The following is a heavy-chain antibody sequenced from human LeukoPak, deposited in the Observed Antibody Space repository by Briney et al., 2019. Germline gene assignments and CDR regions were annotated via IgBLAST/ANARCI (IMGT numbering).Heavy chain of an antibody. V-gene: IGHV4-38-2*02. J-gene: IGHJ5*02. Sequence: SETLSLTCTVSGYSISSGYYWGWIRQPPGKGLEWIGSIYHSGSTYYNPSLKSRVTISVDTSKNQFSLKLSSVTAADTAVYYCARLANTAYYDFWSGYFPNWFDPWGQGTLVTVSS. D-gene: IGHD3-3*01. CDR1: GYSISSGYY. CDR3: ARLANTAYYDFWSGYFPNWFDP. CDR2: IYHSGST.